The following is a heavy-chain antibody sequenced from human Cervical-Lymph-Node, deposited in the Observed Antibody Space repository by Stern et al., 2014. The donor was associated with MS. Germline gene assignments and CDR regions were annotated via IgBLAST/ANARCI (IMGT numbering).Heavy chain of an antibody. J-gene: IGHJ4*02. CDR2: VSYDGTQR. CDR1: GFTFSTYA. D-gene: IGHD3-10*01. V-gene: IGHV3-30-3*01. CDR3: ARGGRGVGLEY. Sequence: VQLVESGGGVVQPGRPLSLSCAASGFTFSTYAMHWVRQAPGTGLEWVAFVSYDGTQRNSTDSVKARFTISRDNSKNTLYLHMNSLRDEDTAVYFCARGGRGVGLEYWGQGALVTVSS.